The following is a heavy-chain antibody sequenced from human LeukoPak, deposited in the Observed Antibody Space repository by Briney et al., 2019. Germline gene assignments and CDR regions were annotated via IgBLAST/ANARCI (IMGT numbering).Heavy chain of an antibody. D-gene: IGHD6-13*01. Sequence: PSETLSLTCAVYGGSFSGCYWSWIRQPPGKGLEWIGEINHSGSTNYNPSLKSRVTISVDTSKNQFPLKLSSVTAADTAVYYCARSQQLVPYAFDIWGQGTMVTVSS. V-gene: IGHV4-34*01. CDR3: ARSQQLVPYAFDI. J-gene: IGHJ3*02. CDR1: GGSFSGCY. CDR2: INHSGST.